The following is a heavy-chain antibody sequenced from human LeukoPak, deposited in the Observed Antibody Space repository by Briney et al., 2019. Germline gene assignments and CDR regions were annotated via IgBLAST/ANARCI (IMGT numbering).Heavy chain of an antibody. D-gene: IGHD1-20*01. Sequence: GGSLRLSCAASGFTFSSYAVSWVRQAPGKGLEWVSAISGSGGSTYYADSVKGRFTISRDNSKNTLYLQMNSLRAEDTAVYYCAKDPSRYSWNYFDYWGQGTLVTVSS. CDR1: GFTFSSYA. CDR2: ISGSGGST. J-gene: IGHJ4*02. CDR3: AKDPSRYSWNYFDY. V-gene: IGHV3-23*01.